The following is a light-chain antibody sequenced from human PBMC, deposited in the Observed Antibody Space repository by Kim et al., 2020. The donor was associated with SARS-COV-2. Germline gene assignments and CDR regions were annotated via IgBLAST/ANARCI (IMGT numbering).Light chain of an antibody. J-gene: IGKJ1*01. CDR2: DAS. CDR1: QSVGNY. Sequence: EIVLTQSPATLSLSPGERATLSCRASQSVGNYLAWYQQKPGQVSRLLIYDASNRATGIPARFSASGSGTGFTLTISSLEPEDFAVYYCQQRSDWPPWTFGPGTKVDIK. V-gene: IGKV3-11*01. CDR3: QQRSDWPPWT.